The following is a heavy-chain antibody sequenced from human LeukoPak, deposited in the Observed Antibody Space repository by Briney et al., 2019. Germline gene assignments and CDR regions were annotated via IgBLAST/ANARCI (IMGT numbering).Heavy chain of an antibody. D-gene: IGHD4-23*01. CDR3: AKDYGGAFDY. Sequence: GGSLRLSCAASGFTFSTYPMSRVRQAPGKGLEWVSTISGSGGSTYYADSVKGRFTISRDNSKNTLYLQMNSLRAEDTAVYYCAKDYGGAFDYWGQGTLVTVSS. CDR2: ISGSGGST. CDR1: GFTFSTYP. V-gene: IGHV3-23*01. J-gene: IGHJ4*02.